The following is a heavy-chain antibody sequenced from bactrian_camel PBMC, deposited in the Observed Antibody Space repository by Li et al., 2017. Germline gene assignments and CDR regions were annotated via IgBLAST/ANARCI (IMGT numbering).Heavy chain of an antibody. Sequence: VQLVESGGGSVQAGGSLRLSCVAVQDTTKRNAMAWFRQGPGGKEREGLAAIYGGGATYTERTYYADSVKGRFTISKDNAKNILYLQMNRLKPEDTAMYHCAADPGWLSLQRNSARYWGQGTQVTVS. CDR2: IYGGGATYTERT. CDR1: QDTTKRNA. D-gene: IGHD2*01. CDR3: AADPGWLSLQRNSARY. J-gene: IGHJ4*01. V-gene: IGHV3S31*01.